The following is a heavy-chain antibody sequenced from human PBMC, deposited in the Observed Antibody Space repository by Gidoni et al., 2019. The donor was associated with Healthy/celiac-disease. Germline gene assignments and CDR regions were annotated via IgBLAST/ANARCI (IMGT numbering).Heavy chain of an antibody. CDR1: DGPFSIYA. V-gene: IGHV1-69*09. D-gene: IGHD6-13*01. CDR2: IIPILGIA. Sequence: VQLVQSGAEVKKPGSSVTVSCQASDGPFSIYAISWVRQAPGQGLEWMGRIIPILGIANDAQKFQGRVTITADKSTSTAYMELSSLRAEDTAVYYCARDPAGIAAAGSGGMDVWGQGTTVTVSS. J-gene: IGHJ6*02. CDR3: ARDPAGIAAAGSGGMDV.